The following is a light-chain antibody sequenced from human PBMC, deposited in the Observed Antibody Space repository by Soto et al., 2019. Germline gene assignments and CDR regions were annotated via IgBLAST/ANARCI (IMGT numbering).Light chain of an antibody. J-gene: IGKJ3*01. Sequence: DIQLTQSPSFLSASVGDRVTITCRASQGIRSYLAWYQQRPGKAPELLIYGASTLRPGGASRFSGSGSGTEFTLTISSLQPEDFATYFCQQLNTFPPFFTFGPGTMVDIK. V-gene: IGKV1-9*01. CDR3: QQLNTFPPFFT. CDR1: QGIRSY. CDR2: GAS.